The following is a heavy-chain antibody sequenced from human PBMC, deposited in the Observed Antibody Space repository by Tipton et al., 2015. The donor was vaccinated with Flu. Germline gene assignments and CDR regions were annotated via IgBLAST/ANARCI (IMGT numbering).Heavy chain of an antibody. J-gene: IGHJ6*03. CDR3: ATLPSQRWLGSGYYMDV. V-gene: IGHV4-59*01. CDR1: GGSISSYY. Sequence: TLSLTCTVSGGSISSYYWSWIRQPPGKGLEWIGYIYYSGSTNYNPSLKSRVTVSLDMSKNQFSLRLSSLTAADTAVHYCATLPSQRWLGSGYYMDVWGKGTTVTVSS. D-gene: IGHD5-24*01. CDR2: IYYSGST.